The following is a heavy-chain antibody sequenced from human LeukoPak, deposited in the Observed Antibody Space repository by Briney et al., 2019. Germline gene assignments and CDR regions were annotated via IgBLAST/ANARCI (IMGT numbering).Heavy chain of an antibody. D-gene: IGHD2-2*01. Sequence: ASVKVSCKASGGTFSSYAISWVRQAPGQGLEWMGGIIPIFGTANYAQKFQGRVTITADKSTSTAYMELRSLRSDDTAVYYCARDVTRYCSSTSCYAMGAYWGQGTLVTVSS. CDR1: GGTFSSYA. CDR3: ARDVTRYCSSTSCYAMGAY. J-gene: IGHJ4*02. V-gene: IGHV1-69*06. CDR2: IIPIFGTA.